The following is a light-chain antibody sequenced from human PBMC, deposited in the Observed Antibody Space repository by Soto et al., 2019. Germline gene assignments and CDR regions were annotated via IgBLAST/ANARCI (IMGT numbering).Light chain of an antibody. V-gene: IGKV1-39*01. CDR2: AAS. CDR3: QQSYSSSLT. Sequence: DIQMTQSPSTLSSSVGDIFTITCRASQSVNKWLAWFQQKPGKAPKLLIYAASSLQSGVPSRFSGSGSGTDFTLTINSLQPEDFASYYCQQSYSSSLTFGGGTKVDIK. J-gene: IGKJ4*01. CDR1: QSVNKW.